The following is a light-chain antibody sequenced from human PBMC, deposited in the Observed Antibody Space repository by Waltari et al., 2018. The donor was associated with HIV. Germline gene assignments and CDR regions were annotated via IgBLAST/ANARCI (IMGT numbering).Light chain of an antibody. CDR1: SSNIGTNY. CDR3: AAWDENLSGRVV. J-gene: IGLJ2*01. V-gene: IGLV1-47*01. Sequence: QSVLTQPPSASGTPGQRVTISCSGSSSNIGTNYIYWYQQLPGTAPKPLIYRNNQRPSGVPDRSSGSKSGTSVFLAISGLRSEDEADYYCAAWDENLSGRVVFGGGTKLTVL. CDR2: RNN.